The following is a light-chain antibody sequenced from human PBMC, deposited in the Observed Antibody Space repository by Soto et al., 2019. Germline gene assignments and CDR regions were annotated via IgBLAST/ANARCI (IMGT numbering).Light chain of an antibody. V-gene: IGKV3D-20*01. CDR3: QQHGGSPIT. J-gene: IGKJ5*01. Sequence: DIVLTQSPATLSLSPGERATLYCGASQRVSGGFLAWYQQKPGLAPRLILYDTSFRATGIPDRFSGSGSGTDFTLTISRLEPEDFAVYYCQQHGGSPITFGQGTRLEIK. CDR1: QRVSGGF. CDR2: DTS.